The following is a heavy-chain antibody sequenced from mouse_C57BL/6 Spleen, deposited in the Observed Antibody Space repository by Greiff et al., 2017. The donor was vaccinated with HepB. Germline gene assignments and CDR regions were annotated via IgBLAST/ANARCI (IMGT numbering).Heavy chain of an antibody. CDR1: GYTFTSYW. J-gene: IGHJ2*01. CDR3: ARGWDYFDY. CDR2: IHPNSGST. D-gene: IGHD3-3*01. V-gene: IGHV1-64*01. Sequence: QVHVKQPGAELVKPGASVKLSCKASGYTFTSYWMHWVKQRPGQGLEWIGMIHPNSGSTNYNEKFKSKATLTVDKSSSTAYMQLSSLTSEDSAVYYCARGWDYFDYWGQGTTLTVSS.